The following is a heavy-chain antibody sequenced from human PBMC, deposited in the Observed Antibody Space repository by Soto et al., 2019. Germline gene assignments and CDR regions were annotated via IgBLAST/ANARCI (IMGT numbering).Heavy chain of an antibody. CDR1: GFSFSVYG. V-gene: IGHV3-33*01. CDR2: IWYDGSKK. J-gene: IGHJ6*02. CDR3: ARSPYTTGYHYGMDV. Sequence: AGGSRRLSCGASGFSFSVYGMQGGGQAPGKGLEWVAVIWYDGSKKYYADSVKGRFTISRDNSKNTLYLQMNSLRAEETAVYYCARSPYTTGYHYGMDVWGQGTTVTVSS. D-gene: IGHD3-9*01.